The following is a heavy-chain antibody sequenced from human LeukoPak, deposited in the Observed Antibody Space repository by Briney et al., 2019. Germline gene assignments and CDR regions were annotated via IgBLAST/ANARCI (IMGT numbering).Heavy chain of an antibody. J-gene: IGHJ4*02. CDR3: ARGSFGDYDAFDY. Sequence: PGGSLRLSCAASGITFSSYRMNWVRQAPGKGLEWVSYISSSGSTIYYADSVKGRFTISRDNAKNSLYLQMNSLRAEDTAVYYCARGSFGDYDAFDYWGQGTLVTVSS. CDR1: GITFSSYR. D-gene: IGHD4-17*01. V-gene: IGHV3-48*04. CDR2: ISSSGSTI.